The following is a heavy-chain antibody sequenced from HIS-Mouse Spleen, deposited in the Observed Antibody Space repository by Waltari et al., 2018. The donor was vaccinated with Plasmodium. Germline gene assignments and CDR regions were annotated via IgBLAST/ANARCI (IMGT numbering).Heavy chain of an antibody. CDR1: GFTFGSYW. Sequence: EVQLVESGGGWVQHGGSLRLSCAASGFTFGSYWMSWVRQAPGKGLEWVANIKQDGSEKYYVDSVKGRFTISRDNAKNSLYLQMNSLRAEDTAVYYCASSWYWYFDLWGRGTLVTVSS. V-gene: IGHV3-7*01. J-gene: IGHJ2*01. D-gene: IGHD6-13*01. CDR3: ASSWYWYFDL. CDR2: IKQDGSEK.